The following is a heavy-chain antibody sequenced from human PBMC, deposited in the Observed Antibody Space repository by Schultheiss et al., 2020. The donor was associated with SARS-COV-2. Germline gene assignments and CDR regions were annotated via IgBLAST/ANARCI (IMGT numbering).Heavy chain of an antibody. Sequence: ASVKVSCKASGYTFTSYGISWVRQAPGQGLEWMGWISAYNGNTNYAQKLQGRVTMTTDTSTSTAYMELRSLRSDDTAVYYCARTPGDYYDSSGLDAFDIWGQGTMVTVSS. V-gene: IGHV1-18*01. CDR1: GYTFTSYG. CDR2: ISAYNGNT. J-gene: IGHJ3*02. CDR3: ARTPGDYYDSSGLDAFDI. D-gene: IGHD3-22*01.